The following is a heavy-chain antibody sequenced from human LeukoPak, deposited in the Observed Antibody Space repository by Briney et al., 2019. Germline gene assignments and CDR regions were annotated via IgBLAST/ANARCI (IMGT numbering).Heavy chain of an antibody. V-gene: IGHV3-30*01. J-gene: IGHJ4*02. CDR2: ISYDGSNK. Sequence: GRSLRLSCAASGFTFSSYAMHWVRQAPGKGLEWVAVISYDGSNKYYADSVKGRFTISRDNSKNTLYLQTNSLRAEDTAVYYCARAPITAMATDYWGQGTLVTVSS. CDR1: GFTFSSYA. CDR3: ARAPITAMATDY. D-gene: IGHD5-18*01.